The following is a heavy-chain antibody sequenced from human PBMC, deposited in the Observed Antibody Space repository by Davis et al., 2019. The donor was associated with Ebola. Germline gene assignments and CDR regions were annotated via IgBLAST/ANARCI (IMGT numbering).Heavy chain of an antibody. V-gene: IGHV4-31*03. J-gene: IGHJ5*01. CDR2: IHYSGRT. D-gene: IGHD4-23*01. Sequence: SETLSLTCTVSGGSINSGGKYWNWIRQPPGKGLEWIGYIHYSGRTYYNPSLKSRVAISVDTSKNQFSLKLTSVTAADTAVYYCARGNLPDYGGHPDSWGQGSLVTVSS. CDR3: ARGNLPDYGGHPDS. CDR1: GGSINSGGKY.